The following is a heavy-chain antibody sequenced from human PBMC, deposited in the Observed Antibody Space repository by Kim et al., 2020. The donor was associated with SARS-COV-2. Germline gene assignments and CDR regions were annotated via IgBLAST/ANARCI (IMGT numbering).Heavy chain of an antibody. V-gene: IGHV1-3*01. CDR3: ARGGAVLRFLEWLSSYFDY. J-gene: IGHJ4*02. Sequence: ASVKVSCRAPGYTFSNYAMHWVRQAPGQRLEWMGWINAGSGNTEYSQKFQGRLIITRDTSASTAYMELSSLRSEDTAVYYCARGGAVLRFLEWLSSYFDYWGQGTLVTVSS. D-gene: IGHD3-3*01. CDR2: INAGSGNT. CDR1: GYTFSNYA.